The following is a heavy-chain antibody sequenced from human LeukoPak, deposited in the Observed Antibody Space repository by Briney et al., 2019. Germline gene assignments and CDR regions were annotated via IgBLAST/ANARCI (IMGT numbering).Heavy chain of an antibody. Sequence: YSRNWVRQAPGKGLEWVSSISSSSSYIDYADSGKGRFTISRDNAKNSLYLQMNSLRAEDTAVYYCAPSRPLFPLDYWGQGTLVTVSS. D-gene: IGHD3-10*01. V-gene: IGHV3-21*01. CDR1: YS. CDR2: ISSSSSYI. CDR3: APSRPLFPLDY. J-gene: IGHJ4*02.